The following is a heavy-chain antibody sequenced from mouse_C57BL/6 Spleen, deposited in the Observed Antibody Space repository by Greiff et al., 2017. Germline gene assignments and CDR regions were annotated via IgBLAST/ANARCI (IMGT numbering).Heavy chain of an antibody. V-gene: IGHV1-50*01. D-gene: IGHD2-5*01. CDR1: GYTFTSYW. CDR2: IEPSDSYT. CDR3: ASYSISYFCSMDY. J-gene: IGHJ4*01. Sequence: QVQLQQPGAELVKPGASVKLSCKASGYTFTSYWMQWVKQRPGQGLEWIGEIEPSDSYTNYNQKFKGKATLTVDTSSSTAYMQLSSLTSEDSSVYYCASYSISYFCSMDYWGQGTSVTVSS.